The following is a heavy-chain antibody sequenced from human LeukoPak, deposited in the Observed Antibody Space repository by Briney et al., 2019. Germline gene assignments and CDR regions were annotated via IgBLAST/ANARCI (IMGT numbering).Heavy chain of an antibody. D-gene: IGHD4/OR15-4a*01. CDR3: ARAILGTYSGPDYPGRSDYYGMDV. CDR2: IIPILGIA. V-gene: IGHV1-69*04. J-gene: IGHJ6*02. Sequence: ASVKVSCKSSGCTFSSYAISWVRQAPGQGLEWMGRIIPILGIANYAQKFQGRVTITADKSTSTAYMELSSLRSEDTAVYYCARAILGTYSGPDYPGRSDYYGMDVWGQGTTVTVSS. CDR1: GCTFSSYA.